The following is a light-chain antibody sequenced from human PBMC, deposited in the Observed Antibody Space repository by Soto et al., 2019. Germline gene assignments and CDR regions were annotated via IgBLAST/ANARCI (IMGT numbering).Light chain of an antibody. J-gene: IGLJ2*01. CDR3: QTWGTGIQV. V-gene: IGLV4-69*01. CDR2: LNSDGSH. CDR1: SGHSSYA. Sequence: QLVLTQSPSASASLGASVKLTCTLSSGHSSYAIAWHQQQPEKGPRYLMKLNSDGSHSNGDGIPDRFSGSSSGAERYLTISSLPSEDEADFYCQTWGTGIQVFGGGTKLTVL.